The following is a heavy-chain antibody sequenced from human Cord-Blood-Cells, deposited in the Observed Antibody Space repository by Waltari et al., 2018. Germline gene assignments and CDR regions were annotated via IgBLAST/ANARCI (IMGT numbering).Heavy chain of an antibody. CDR3: ARPYCSGGSCYSGWFDP. D-gene: IGHD2-15*01. CDR2: IYYSGGT. CDR1: GGSISSYY. J-gene: IGHJ5*02. V-gene: IGHV4-59*08. Sequence: QVQLQESGPGLVKPSETLSLTCTVSGGSISSYYWSWIRQPPGTGLAWIGYIYYSGGTNYDPSLKSRVTRSVDTSKNHVSLKLSSVTAADTAVYYCARPYCSGGSCYSGWFDPWGQGTLVTVSS.